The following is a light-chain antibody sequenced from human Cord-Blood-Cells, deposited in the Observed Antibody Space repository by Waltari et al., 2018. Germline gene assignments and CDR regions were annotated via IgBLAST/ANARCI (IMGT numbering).Light chain of an antibody. V-gene: IGKV4-1*01. J-gene: IGKJ1*01. CDR2: WAS. CDR3: QQYYSTPRT. CDR1: QSVLYSSNNKNY. Sequence: DIVLTQSPDSLAVSLGERATINCKSSQSVLYSSNNKNYLAWYQQKPGPPPKLLIYWASTRESGFPDRFSGSGSGTDFTLTISSLQAEDVAVYYCQQYYSTPRTFGQGTKVEIK.